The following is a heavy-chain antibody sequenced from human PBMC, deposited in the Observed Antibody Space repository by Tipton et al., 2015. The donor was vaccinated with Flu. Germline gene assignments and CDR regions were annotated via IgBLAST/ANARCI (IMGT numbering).Heavy chain of an antibody. Sequence: LRLSCTVSGDSISNYYWGWIRQPAGKGLQWIGRIYTSGSTDYNPSLKGRVTMSVDTSRNQFSLRLGSVTAADTAVYFCAREAAPTPGAGYQYESWGQGKLVTVSS. D-gene: IGHD3-10*01. J-gene: IGHJ5*02. CDR1: GDSISNYY. CDR3: AREAAPTPGAGYQYES. V-gene: IGHV4-4*07. CDR2: IYTSGST.